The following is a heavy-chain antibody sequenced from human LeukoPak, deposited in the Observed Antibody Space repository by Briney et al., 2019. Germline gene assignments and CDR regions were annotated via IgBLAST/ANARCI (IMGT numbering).Heavy chain of an antibody. J-gene: IGHJ4*02. CDR3: ARLRDNYFPDC. CDR1: GGSLNSYY. V-gene: IGHV4-59*01. Sequence: KPSETLSLTCAVSGGSLNSYYWSWIRQPPGKGLEWIGYIYYTGSTNYNPSLKSRVTISVDTSKNQFSLKLSSVTAADTAVYYCARLRDNYFPDCWGQGTLVTVSS. D-gene: IGHD2/OR15-2a*01. CDR2: IYYTGST.